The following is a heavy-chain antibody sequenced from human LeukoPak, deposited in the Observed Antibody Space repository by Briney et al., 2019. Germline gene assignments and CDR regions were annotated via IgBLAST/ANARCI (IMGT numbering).Heavy chain of an antibody. V-gene: IGHV1-69*13. D-gene: IGHD2-2*01. Sequence: ASVKVSCEASGGTFINYAISWVRQAPGQGLEWMGGIIPIFGTANYAQKFQGRVTITADESTSTAYMELSSLRSDDTAVYYCARSACSSTTCYHRRYNWFDPWGQGTLVTVSS. CDR3: ARSACSSTTCYHRRYNWFDP. J-gene: IGHJ5*02. CDR2: IIPIFGTA. CDR1: GGTFINYA.